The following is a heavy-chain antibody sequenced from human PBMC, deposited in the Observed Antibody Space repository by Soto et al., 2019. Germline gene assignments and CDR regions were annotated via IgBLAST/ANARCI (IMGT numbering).Heavy chain of an antibody. Sequence: QVQLVQSGAEVKKPGASVKVSCKASGYSFTSYDINWVRQATGQGLEWMGWMNPNSGNTGYAQNFQGRVTMTRNPSISTAYMEQSSLRSEDTAVYYCARGRWYGDSPPLDYWGQGTLVTVSS. V-gene: IGHV1-8*01. CDR2: MNPNSGNT. CDR1: GYSFTSYD. J-gene: IGHJ4*02. D-gene: IGHD4-17*01. CDR3: ARGRWYGDSPPLDY.